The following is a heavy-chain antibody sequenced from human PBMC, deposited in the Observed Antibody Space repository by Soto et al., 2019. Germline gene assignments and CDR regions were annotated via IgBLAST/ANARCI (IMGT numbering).Heavy chain of an antibody. D-gene: IGHD3-22*01. Sequence: GASVKVSCKASGYTFTGYYMHWVRQAPGQGLEWMGWINPNSGGTNYAQKIQGWVTMTRDTSISTAYMELRRLRSDDTAVYYCARDSGYYYDSSGDHDAFDIWGQGTMVTVSS. CDR3: ARDSGYYYDSSGDHDAFDI. CDR2: INPNSGGT. V-gene: IGHV1-2*04. J-gene: IGHJ3*02. CDR1: GYTFTGYY.